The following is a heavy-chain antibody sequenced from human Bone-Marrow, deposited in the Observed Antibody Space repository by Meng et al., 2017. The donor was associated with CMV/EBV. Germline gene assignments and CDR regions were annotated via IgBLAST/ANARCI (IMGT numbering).Heavy chain of an antibody. J-gene: IGHJ5*02. CDR3: ARDLTFRGFDP. CDR1: GGSFSGYY. D-gene: IGHD3-16*01. V-gene: IGHV4-34*01. Sequence: SQTLSLTCAVYGGSFSGYYWSWIRQPPGKGLEWIGEINHSGSTNYNPSLKSRVTISVDTSKNQFSQKLSSVTAADTAVYYCARDLTFRGFDPWGQGTLVTVSS. CDR2: INHSGST.